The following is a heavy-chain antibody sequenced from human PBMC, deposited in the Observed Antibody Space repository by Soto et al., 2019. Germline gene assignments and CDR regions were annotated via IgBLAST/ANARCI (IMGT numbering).Heavy chain of an antibody. V-gene: IGHV3-21*01. J-gene: IGHJ4*02. D-gene: IGHD1-7*01. Sequence: PGGSLRLSCAASGFSFSSDSMGWVRQAPGKGLEWVSSISSSGSFMNYADSVKGRFTISRDNAKNSLYLHMSGLKDEDTAVYYCARDPPTGSTLDWADSWGQGTLVTVSS. CDR3: ARDPPTGSTLDWADS. CDR2: ISSSGSFM. CDR1: GFSFSSDS.